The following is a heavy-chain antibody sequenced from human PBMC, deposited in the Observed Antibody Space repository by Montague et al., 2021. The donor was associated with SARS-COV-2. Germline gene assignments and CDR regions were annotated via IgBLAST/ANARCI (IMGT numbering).Heavy chain of an antibody. CDR1: GFTFSSYW. CDR2: IKQDGSEK. D-gene: IGHD4-17*01. J-gene: IGHJ4*02. V-gene: IGHV3-7*01. CDR3: ARDGYGDYPFDY. Sequence: SLRLSCAASGFTFSSYWMSWVRQAPGKGLEWVANIKQDGSEKYYVDSVKGRFTISRDNAENSLYLQMNSLRAEDTAVYYCARDGYGDYPFDYWGQGTLVTVSS.